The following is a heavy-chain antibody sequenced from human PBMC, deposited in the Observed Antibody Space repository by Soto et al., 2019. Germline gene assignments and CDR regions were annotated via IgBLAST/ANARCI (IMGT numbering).Heavy chain of an antibody. V-gene: IGHV3-11*01. D-gene: IGHD3-16*02. CDR1: GFTFSDYY. J-gene: IGHJ4*02. CDR3: ARVSHYDYIWGSYRSRPFDY. Sequence: PGGSLRLSCAASGFTFSDYYMSWIRQAPGKGLEWVSHISSSGSTIYYADSVKGRFTISRDNAKNSLYLQMNSLRAEDTAVYYCARVSHYDYIWGSYRSRPFDYWGQGTLVTVSS. CDR2: ISSSGSTI.